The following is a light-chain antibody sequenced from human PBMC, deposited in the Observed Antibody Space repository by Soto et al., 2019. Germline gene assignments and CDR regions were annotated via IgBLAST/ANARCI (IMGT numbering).Light chain of an antibody. CDR1: QTISTW. J-gene: IGKJ1*01. CDR3: QQFNSLWT. V-gene: IGKV1-5*03. CDR2: KTS. Sequence: DIQMTQSPPTMSAFVGDRVTIICRASQTISTWLAWYQQKPGKAPKLLIYKTSTLESGVPSRFSGSGSGTEFTLTIRSLQPDDFATYYCQQFNSLWTFGQGTKVDIK.